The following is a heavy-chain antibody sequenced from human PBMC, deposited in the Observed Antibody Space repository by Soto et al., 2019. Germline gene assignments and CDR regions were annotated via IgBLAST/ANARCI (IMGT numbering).Heavy chain of an antibody. J-gene: IGHJ4*02. CDR3: AKDSSGYVSGFDY. D-gene: IGHD3-22*01. Sequence: PGGSLRLSCAASGFTFDDYAMHWVRQAPGKGLEWVSGISWNSGSIGYADSVKGRFTISRDNAKNSLYLQMNSLRAEDTALYYCAKDSSGYVSGFDYWGQGTLVTVSS. CDR2: ISWNSGSI. CDR1: GFTFDDYA. V-gene: IGHV3-9*01.